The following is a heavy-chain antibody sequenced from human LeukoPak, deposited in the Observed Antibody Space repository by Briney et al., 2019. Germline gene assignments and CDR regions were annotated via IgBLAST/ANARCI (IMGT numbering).Heavy chain of an antibody. V-gene: IGHV3-48*04. J-gene: IGHJ4*02. D-gene: IGHD6-13*01. Sequence: GGSLRLSCAASGFTFSSYSMNWVRQAPGKGLEWVSYISSSSSTIYYADSVKGRFTISRDNAKNSLYLQMNSLRAEDTAVYYCARGTQQLVLNYWGQGTLVTVSS. CDR1: GFTFSSYS. CDR2: ISSSSSTI. CDR3: ARGTQQLVLNY.